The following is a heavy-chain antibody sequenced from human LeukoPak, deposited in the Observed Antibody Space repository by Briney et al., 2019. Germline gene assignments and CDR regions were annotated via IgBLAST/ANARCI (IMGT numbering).Heavy chain of an antibody. V-gene: IGHV3-9*01. CDR3: ARGGAAAGRLGY. Sequence: GGSLRLSCAASGFTFDNYAMHWVRQAPGKGLEWVSGISWNSVSIGYADPVKGRFTISRDNAKNSLYLQMNSLRAEDTAVYYCARGGAAAGRLGYWGQGTLVTVSP. D-gene: IGHD6-13*01. CDR2: ISWNSVSI. J-gene: IGHJ4*02. CDR1: GFTFDNYA.